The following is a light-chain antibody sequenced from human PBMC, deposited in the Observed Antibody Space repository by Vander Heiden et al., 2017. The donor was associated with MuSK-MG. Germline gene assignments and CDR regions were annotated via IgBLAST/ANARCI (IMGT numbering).Light chain of an antibody. CDR2: DIS. Sequence: EIVLTQSPDTLSLSPGERATLSCRASQSVGSNLAWYQQKPGQAPRLLFYDISTRATGIPARFSGSGSGTDFTLSIRRLEPEDFAVYYCQQDGDSPETFGQGTKVEIK. J-gene: IGKJ1*01. CDR3: QQDGDSPET. V-gene: IGKV3-20*01. CDR1: QSVGSN.